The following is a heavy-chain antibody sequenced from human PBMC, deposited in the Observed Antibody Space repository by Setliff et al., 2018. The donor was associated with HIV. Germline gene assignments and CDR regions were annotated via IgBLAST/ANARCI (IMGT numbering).Heavy chain of an antibody. Sequence: ASVKVSCKVSGYTLTELSLHWVRQAPAKGLEWMGGFDPEDDETVYAEKFQGRVTMTEDTSTDTAYMALSSLRSEDTAMYYCATSGFYDILTGPTPGVFDIWGQGTMVTVSS. CDR1: GYTLTELS. D-gene: IGHD3-9*01. CDR3: ATSGFYDILTGPTPGVFDI. V-gene: IGHV1-24*01. J-gene: IGHJ3*02. CDR2: FDPEDDET.